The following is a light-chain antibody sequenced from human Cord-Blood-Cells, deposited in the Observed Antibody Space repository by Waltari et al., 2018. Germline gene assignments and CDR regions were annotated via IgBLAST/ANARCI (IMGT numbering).Light chain of an antibody. J-gene: IGKJ4*01. CDR1: QSLLQSNGYNY. V-gene: IGKV2-28*01. CDR2: LGS. CDR3: MQALQTPLT. Sequence: DIAMTQSPLSLPVTPSEPASISCRSSQSLLQSNGYNYLDWYLQKPGQSPQLLIYLGSNRASGVPDRFSGSGSGTDFTLKISRVEAEDVGVYYCMQALQTPLTFGGGTKVEIK.